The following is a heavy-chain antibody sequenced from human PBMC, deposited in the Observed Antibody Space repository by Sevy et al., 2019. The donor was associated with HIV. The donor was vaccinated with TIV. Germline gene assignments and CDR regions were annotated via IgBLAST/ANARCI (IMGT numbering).Heavy chain of an antibody. V-gene: IGHV3-74*01. CDR3: ARDKEYYDFWSGYYTSFNYYYGMDV. D-gene: IGHD3-3*01. J-gene: IGHJ6*02. CDR1: GFTFSSYW. CDR2: INSDGSST. Sequence: GGSLRLSCAASGFTFSSYWMHWVRQAPGKGLVWVSRINSDGSSTSYADSVKGRFTISRDNARNTLYLQMNSLRAEETAGYYFARDKEYYDFWSGYYTSFNYYYGMDVWGQGTTVTVSS.